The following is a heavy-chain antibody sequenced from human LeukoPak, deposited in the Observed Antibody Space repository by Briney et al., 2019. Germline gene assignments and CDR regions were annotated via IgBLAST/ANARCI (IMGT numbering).Heavy chain of an antibody. CDR2: INPNSGGT. CDR3: ARDDGSAYYLSLDY. V-gene: IGHV1-2*02. CDR1: GYTFTGYY. J-gene: IGHJ4*02. D-gene: IGHD3-22*01. Sequence: ASVKVSCKASGYTFTGYYMHWVRQAPGQGLEWMGWINPNSGGTNYAQKFQGRVTMTRDTSTSTVYMDLSRLRSDDTAVYYCARDDGSAYYLSLDYWGQGTLVTVSS.